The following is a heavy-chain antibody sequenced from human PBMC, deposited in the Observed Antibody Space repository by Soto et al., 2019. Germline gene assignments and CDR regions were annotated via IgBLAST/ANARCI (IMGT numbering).Heavy chain of an antibody. CDR3: ARVSRKLRDGMDV. D-gene: IGHD2-15*01. J-gene: IGHJ6*02. CDR2: IYHSGST. Sequence: QLQLQESGSGLVKPSQTLSLTCAVSGGSISSGGYSWSWIRPPPGKGLEWIGYIYHSGSTYYNPSLKSRVTISVDRSKNQFSLKLSSVTAADTAVYYCARVSRKLRDGMDVWGQGTTVTVSS. V-gene: IGHV4-30-2*01. CDR1: GGSISSGGYS.